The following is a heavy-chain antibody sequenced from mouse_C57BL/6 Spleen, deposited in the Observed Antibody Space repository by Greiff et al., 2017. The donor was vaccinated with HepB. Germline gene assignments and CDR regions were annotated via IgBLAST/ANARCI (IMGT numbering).Heavy chain of an antibody. D-gene: IGHD1-1*01. J-gene: IGHJ2*01. Sequence: EVQGVESGGGLVKPGGSLKLSCAASGFTFSSYAMSWVRQTPEKRLEWVATISDGGSYTYYPDNVKGRFTISRDIAKNNLYLQMSHLKSEDTAMYYCARDPYYYGSSYFDYWGQGTTLPVSS. CDR3: ARDPYYYGSSYFDY. V-gene: IGHV5-4*01. CDR1: GFTFSSYA. CDR2: ISDGGSYT.